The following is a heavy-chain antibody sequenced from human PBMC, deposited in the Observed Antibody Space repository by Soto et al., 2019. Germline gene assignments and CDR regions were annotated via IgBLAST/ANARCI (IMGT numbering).Heavy chain of an antibody. J-gene: IGHJ4*02. V-gene: IGHV3-33*01. CDR3: ARDPVKYCSSTSCYSYFDY. Sequence: GGSLRLSCAASGFTFSSYGMHWVRQGPGKGLEWVAVIWYDGSNKYYADSVKGRFTISRDNSKNTLYLQMNSLRAEDTAVYYCARDPVKYCSSTSCYSYFDYWGQGALVTVSS. D-gene: IGHD2-2*01. CDR1: GFTFSSYG. CDR2: IWYDGSNK.